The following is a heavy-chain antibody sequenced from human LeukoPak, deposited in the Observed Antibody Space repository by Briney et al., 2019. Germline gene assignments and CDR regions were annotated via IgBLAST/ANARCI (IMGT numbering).Heavy chain of an antibody. CDR1: GGSFSGYY. CDR2: INHSGST. D-gene: IGHD6-19*01. Sequence: SEALSLTCAVYGGSFSGYYWSWIRQPPGKGLEWIGEINHSGSTNYNPSLKSRVTISVDTSKNQFSLKLSSVTAADTAVYYCARRYSCGWYSDPYWGQGTLVTVSS. V-gene: IGHV4-34*01. CDR3: ARRYSCGWYSDPY. J-gene: IGHJ4*02.